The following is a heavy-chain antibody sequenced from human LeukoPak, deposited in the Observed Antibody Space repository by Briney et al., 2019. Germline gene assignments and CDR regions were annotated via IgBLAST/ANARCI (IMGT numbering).Heavy chain of an antibody. Sequence: GGSLRLSCAASGFTFSSYSMNWVRQAPGKGLEWVANIKQDGSEKYYVDSVKGRFTISRDNAKNSLYLQMNSLRAEDTAVYYCARTSGRGWYFDYWGQGTLVTVSS. CDR1: GFTFSSYS. V-gene: IGHV3-7*03. D-gene: IGHD6-19*01. J-gene: IGHJ4*02. CDR2: IKQDGSEK. CDR3: ARTSGRGWYFDY.